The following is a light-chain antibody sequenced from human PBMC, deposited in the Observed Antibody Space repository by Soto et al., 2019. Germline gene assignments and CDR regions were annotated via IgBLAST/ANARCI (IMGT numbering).Light chain of an antibody. Sequence: DIQMTQSPSSLSASVGDRVTITCRASQSINNYLNWYQQKPGKAPKLLIYTASTLQSGVPSRFSGSGSGTDFTLTISSLQPEDFATYYCQQSYSATTFGGGTKVEIK. CDR3: QQSYSATT. CDR1: QSINNY. V-gene: IGKV1-39*01. CDR2: TAS. J-gene: IGKJ4*01.